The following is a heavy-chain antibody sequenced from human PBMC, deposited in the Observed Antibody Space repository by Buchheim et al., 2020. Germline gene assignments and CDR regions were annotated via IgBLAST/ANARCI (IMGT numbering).Heavy chain of an antibody. Sequence: QLQLQESGPGLVKPSETLSLTCSVSGDSIISRSHYWGWIRQPPGKGLEWVGSILYNGNTDYSPSLKSRVTVFADTSKNQFSLKLSSVTAADTAVYYCATQRRDGYNFWDYWGQGTL. CDR1: GDSIISRSHY. J-gene: IGHJ4*02. CDR3: ATQRRDGYNFWDY. V-gene: IGHV4-39*01. CDR2: ILYNGNT. D-gene: IGHD5-24*01.